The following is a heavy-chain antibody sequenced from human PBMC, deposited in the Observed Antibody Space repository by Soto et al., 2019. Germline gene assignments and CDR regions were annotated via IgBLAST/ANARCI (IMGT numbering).Heavy chain of an antibody. CDR1: GGSISSGPYS. D-gene: IGHD3-10*01. Sequence: PSETLSLTCTVSGGSISSGPYSWGWIRQPPGEGLEWIGTFHYSESTYYNPSLESRVTISVDTSKNQFSLKVSSVTVADTAVYYCARSTSGSGDGNDYWGQGTLVTVSS. J-gene: IGHJ4*02. CDR3: ARSTSGSGDGNDY. CDR2: FHYSEST. V-gene: IGHV4-39*01.